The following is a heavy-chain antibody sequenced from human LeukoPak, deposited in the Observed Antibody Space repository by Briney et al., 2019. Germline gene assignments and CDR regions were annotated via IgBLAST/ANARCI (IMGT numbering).Heavy chain of an antibody. D-gene: IGHD6-25*01. Sequence: GGSLRLSCAASGFTFSSYGMHWVRQAPGKGLEWVAVISYDGSNKYYADSVKGRFTISRDNSKNTLYLQMNSLRAEDTAVYYCAEGQVKQRLGYFDYWGQGTLVTVSS. J-gene: IGHJ4*02. CDR1: GFTFSSYG. CDR3: AEGQVKQRLGYFDY. CDR2: ISYDGSNK. V-gene: IGHV3-30*18.